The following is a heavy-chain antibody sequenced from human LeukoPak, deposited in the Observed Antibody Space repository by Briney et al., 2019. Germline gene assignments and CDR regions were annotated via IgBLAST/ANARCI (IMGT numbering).Heavy chain of an antibody. CDR1: GFTFSSYA. D-gene: IGHD3-22*01. CDR3: ARDFSSYYDSTSNYGDDYFDY. CDR2: ISYDGGNK. Sequence: GGSLRLSCAASGFTFSSYAMHWVRQAPGKGLEWVALISYDGGNKYYADSVKGRFTISRDNSKNTLYLQMNSLRTEDTAVYYCARDFSSYYDSTSNYGDDYFDYWGQGTLVTVSS. V-gene: IGHV3-30*04. J-gene: IGHJ4*02.